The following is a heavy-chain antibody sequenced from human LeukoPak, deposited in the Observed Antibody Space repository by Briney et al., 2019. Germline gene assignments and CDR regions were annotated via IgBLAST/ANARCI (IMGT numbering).Heavy chain of an antibody. CDR3: ALIAAAGYFDP. Sequence: ASVEVSCKASGYTFTSYGISWVGQAPGQGLEWMGWISAYNGNTNYSQKLQGRVTMTTDTSTSTAYMELRSLRSDDTAVYYCALIAAAGYFDPWGQGTLVTVSS. V-gene: IGHV1-18*04. CDR2: ISAYNGNT. J-gene: IGHJ5*02. CDR1: GYTFTSYG. D-gene: IGHD6-13*01.